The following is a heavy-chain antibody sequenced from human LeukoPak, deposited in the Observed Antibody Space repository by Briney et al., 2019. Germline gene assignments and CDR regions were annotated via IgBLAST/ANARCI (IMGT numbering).Heavy chain of an antibody. CDR1: GFTFSSYT. V-gene: IGHV3-21*01. Sequence: GGSLRLSCAASGFTFSSYTMNWVRQAPGKGLEWVSSISSSNSYIYYADSVKGRFTISRDNAKNSLYLQMNSLRAEDTAVYYCVRDLYRIVVVPHYFDYWGQGTLVTVSS. J-gene: IGHJ4*02. D-gene: IGHD3-22*01. CDR3: VRDLYRIVVVPHYFDY. CDR2: ISSSNSYI.